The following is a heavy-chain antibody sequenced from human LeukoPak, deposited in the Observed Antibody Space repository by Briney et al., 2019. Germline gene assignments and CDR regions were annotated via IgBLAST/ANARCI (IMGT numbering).Heavy chain of an antibody. CDR3: ARVAYYDFWSGYCHFDY. J-gene: IGHJ4*02. CDR2: IYYSGST. CDR1: GGSISSSSYY. Sequence: PSETLSLTCTVSGGSISSSSYYWGWIRQPPGKGLEWIGSIYYSGSTYYNPSLKSRVTISVDTSKNQFSLKLSSVTAADTAVYYCARVAYYDFWSGYCHFDYWGQGTLVTVSS. V-gene: IGHV4-39*07. D-gene: IGHD3-3*01.